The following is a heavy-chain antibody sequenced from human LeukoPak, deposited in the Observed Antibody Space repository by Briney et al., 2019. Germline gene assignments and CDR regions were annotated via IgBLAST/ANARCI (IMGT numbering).Heavy chain of an antibody. CDR2: IYYSGST. Sequence: TSETLSLTCTVSGGSISSGGYYWSWIRQHPGKGLEWIGYIYYSGSTYYNSSLKSRVTISVDTSKNQFSLKLSSVTAADTAVYYCARWLKDGGHNWNFGNWFDPWGQGTLVTVSS. D-gene: IGHD1-7*01. J-gene: IGHJ5*02. CDR1: GGSISSGGYY. V-gene: IGHV4-31*03. CDR3: ARWLKDGGHNWNFGNWFDP.